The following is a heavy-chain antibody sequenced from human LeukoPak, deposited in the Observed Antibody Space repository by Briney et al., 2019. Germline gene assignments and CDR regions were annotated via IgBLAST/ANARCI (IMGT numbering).Heavy chain of an antibody. V-gene: IGHV1-69*05. CDR1: GGTFISYA. J-gene: IGHJ4*02. CDR2: IIPMFGTS. D-gene: IGHD3-3*01. CDR3: ATYTLSQVWSGYYHFDY. Sequence: SVKVSCMASGGTFISYAVSWVRQAPGQGLEWMGGIIPMFGTSNYAQKFQGRVTITTDESTTTAYMVLSSLSSEDTAVYYRATYTLSQVWSGYYHFDYWGQGTLVSVSS.